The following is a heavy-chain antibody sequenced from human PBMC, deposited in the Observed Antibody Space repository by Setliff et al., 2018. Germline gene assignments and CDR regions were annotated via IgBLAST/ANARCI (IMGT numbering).Heavy chain of an antibody. CDR1: GGSFSTYY. J-gene: IGHJ4*02. Sequence: PSETLSVTCAVYGGSFSTYYWIWIRQPPGKGLEWIGEINHSGSTNYNPSLKSRVTISVDTSKNQFSLKLSSVTAADTAVYYCARGYFGLAPTEDFWGQGTLVTVSS. D-gene: IGHD3-3*01. V-gene: IGHV4-34*01. CDR2: INHSGST. CDR3: ARGYFGLAPTEDF.